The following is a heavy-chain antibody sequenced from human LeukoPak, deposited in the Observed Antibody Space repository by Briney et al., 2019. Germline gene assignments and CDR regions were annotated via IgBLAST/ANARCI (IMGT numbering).Heavy chain of an antibody. V-gene: IGHV3-30*02. Sequence: GGSLRLSCAASGFTFSSYGMHWVRQAPGKGLEWVAFIRYDGSNKYYADSVKGRFTISRDNSKNTLYLQMNSLRAEDTVVYYCGRVAVAGTGSVQHWGQGTLVTVSS. D-gene: IGHD6-19*01. J-gene: IGHJ1*01. CDR2: IRYDGSNK. CDR1: GFTFSSYG. CDR3: GRVAVAGTGSVQH.